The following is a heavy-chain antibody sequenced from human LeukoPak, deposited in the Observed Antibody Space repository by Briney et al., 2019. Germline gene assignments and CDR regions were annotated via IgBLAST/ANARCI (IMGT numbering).Heavy chain of an antibody. V-gene: IGHV3-30-3*01. D-gene: IGHD2-15*01. Sequence: PGGSLRLSCAASGFTFSSYAMHWVRQAPGKGLEWVAVISYDGSNKYYADSVKGRFTIPRDNSKNTLYLQMNSLRAEDTAVYYCAREPCSGGSCYSDYWGQGTLVTVSS. CDR1: GFTFSSYA. CDR3: AREPCSGGSCYSDY. CDR2: ISYDGSNK. J-gene: IGHJ4*02.